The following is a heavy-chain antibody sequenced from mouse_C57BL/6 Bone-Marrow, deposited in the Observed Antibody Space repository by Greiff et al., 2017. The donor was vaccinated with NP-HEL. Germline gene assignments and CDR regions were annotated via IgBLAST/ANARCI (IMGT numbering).Heavy chain of an antibody. J-gene: IGHJ4*01. V-gene: IGHV1-39*01. CDR3: ARHYDGYYVDYAMDY. CDR1: GYSFTDYN. D-gene: IGHD2-3*01. Sequence: VQLQQSGPELVKPGASVKISCKASGYSFTDYNMTWVKQSNGQSLEWIGVINPNYGTTSYNQKLKGKATLTVDQSSSTADMQLNSLTSEDSAVYYCARHYDGYYVDYAMDYWGQGTSVTVSS. CDR2: INPNYGTT.